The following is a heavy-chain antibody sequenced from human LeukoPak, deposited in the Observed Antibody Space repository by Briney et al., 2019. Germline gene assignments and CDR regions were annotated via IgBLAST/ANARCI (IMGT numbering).Heavy chain of an antibody. D-gene: IGHD6-19*01. Sequence: ASVKVSCKASGYTFNGYYIHWVRQAPGQGLEWMGWINPNSGGTNYAQKFQGRVTMTRDTSISTAYMELSRLRSDDTAVFYCAASSGWKSNIDYWGQGTLVTVSS. CDR3: AASSGWKSNIDY. CDR1: GYTFNGYY. CDR2: INPNSGGT. J-gene: IGHJ4*02. V-gene: IGHV1-2*02.